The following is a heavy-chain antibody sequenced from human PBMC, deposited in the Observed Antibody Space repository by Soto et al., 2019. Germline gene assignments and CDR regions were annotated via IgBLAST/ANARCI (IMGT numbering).Heavy chain of an antibody. D-gene: IGHD5-18*01. CDR2: IRSEAYGGAT. Sequence: SLRLSCTGFGFTFGDYAMSWFRQAPGKGLEWVGFIRSEAYGGATQYAASVNGRFTISRDDSRSIAYLQLNSLKSEDTAVYYCCRHEAKNIGYSDYSRAAFDIWGQRTMVTVSS. J-gene: IGHJ3*02. CDR3: CRHEAKNIGYSDYSRAAFDI. CDR1: GFTFGDYA. V-gene: IGHV3-49*03.